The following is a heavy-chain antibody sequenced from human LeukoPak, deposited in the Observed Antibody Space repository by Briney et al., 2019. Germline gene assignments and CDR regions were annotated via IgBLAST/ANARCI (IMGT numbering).Heavy chain of an antibody. J-gene: IGHJ4*02. CDR2: ISSSGSTI. D-gene: IGHD3-10*01. Sequence: PGGSLRLSCAASGFTFSNYEMNWVRQAPGKGLEWVSYISSSGSTIYYADSVKGRFTISRDNAKNSLYLQMNSLRAEDTAVYYCARDQTTNYGSGSFYFDYWGQGTLVTVSS. V-gene: IGHV3-48*03. CDR3: ARDQTTNYGSGSFYFDY. CDR1: GFTFSNYE.